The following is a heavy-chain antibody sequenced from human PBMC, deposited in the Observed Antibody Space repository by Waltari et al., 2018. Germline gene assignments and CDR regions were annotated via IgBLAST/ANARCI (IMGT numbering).Heavy chain of an antibody. D-gene: IGHD6-13*01. CDR2: IIPIFGTA. J-gene: IGHJ6*02. Sequence: SGGTFSSYAISWVRQAPGQGLEWMGGIIPIFGTANYAQKFQGRVTITADESTSTAYMELSSLRSEDTAVYYCARVLIAAAGNYYYGMDVWGQGTTVTVSS. V-gene: IGHV1-69*01. CDR1: GGTFSSYA. CDR3: ARVLIAAAGNYYYGMDV.